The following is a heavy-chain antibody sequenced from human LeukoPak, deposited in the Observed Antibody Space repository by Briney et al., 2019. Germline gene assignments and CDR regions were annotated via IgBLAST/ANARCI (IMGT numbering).Heavy chain of an antibody. CDR1: GFIFSDCY. Sequence: PGGSLRLSCAASGFIFSDCYMSWIRQAPGKGLEWVSYISSSGTTIYYAESVKGRFTISRDNAKNSVYLQMNSLTAEDTAVYYCATVVTDTPVDYWGQGTLVTVSS. D-gene: IGHD2-15*01. J-gene: IGHJ4*02. CDR2: ISSSGTTI. V-gene: IGHV3-11*04. CDR3: ATVVTDTPVDY.